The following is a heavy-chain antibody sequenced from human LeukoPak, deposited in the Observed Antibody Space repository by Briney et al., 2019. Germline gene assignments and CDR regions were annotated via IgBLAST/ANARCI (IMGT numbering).Heavy chain of an antibody. V-gene: IGHV4-4*07. Sequence: PSETLSLTCTVSGGSISSYYWSWIRQPAGKGLEWIGRIYTSGSTNYNPSLKSRVTMSVDTSKNQFSLKLSSVTAADTAVYYCAREWENAGVQLWPSGWFAPWGQGTLVTVSS. J-gene: IGHJ5*02. CDR2: IYTSGST. D-gene: IGHD5-18*01. CDR1: GGSISSYY. CDR3: AREWENAGVQLWPSGWFAP.